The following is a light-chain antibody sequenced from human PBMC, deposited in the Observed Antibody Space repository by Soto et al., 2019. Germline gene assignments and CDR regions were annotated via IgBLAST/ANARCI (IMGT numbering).Light chain of an antibody. CDR3: QHYSDSPT. V-gene: IGKV3-15*01. CDR1: EGVGLK. Sequence: EIVMTQSPATLSVSPGERVTLSCRASEGVGLKLAWYQLKPGLPPRLLFYDASTRATGLPARFSGSGAGTEFTLSISSLQSEDVATYYCQHYSDSPTFGQGTKVEIK. CDR2: DAS. J-gene: IGKJ1*01.